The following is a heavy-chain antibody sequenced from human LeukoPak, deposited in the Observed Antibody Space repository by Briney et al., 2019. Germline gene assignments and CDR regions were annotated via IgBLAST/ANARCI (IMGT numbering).Heavy chain of an antibody. CDR3: ARDLMGWDLHYFDY. J-gene: IGHJ4*02. D-gene: IGHD1-26*01. Sequence: GGSLRLSCAVSGFTVSGNYLSWVRQAPGKGLDGVSSISSSSSYIYYADSVKGRFTISRDNAKNSLYLQMNSLRAEDTAVYYCARDLMGWDLHYFDYWGQGTLVTVSS. CDR2: ISSSSSYI. CDR1: GFTVSGNY. V-gene: IGHV3-21*01.